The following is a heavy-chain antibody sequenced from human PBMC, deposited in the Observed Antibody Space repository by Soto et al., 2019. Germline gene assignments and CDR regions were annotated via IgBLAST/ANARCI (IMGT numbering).Heavy chain of an antibody. V-gene: IGHV4-59*08. J-gene: IGHJ6*02. Sequence: LSLTCTVSGGSISNYYWSWIRQPPGKGLEWIGYIYYGGTTNYNPSLKSRVTISVDTSKNQFSLKLSSVTAADTAVYYCASISSWWGGYYYYYGMDVWGQGTTVTVSS. CDR1: GGSISNYY. CDR2: IYYGGTT. D-gene: IGHD6-13*01. CDR3: ASISSWWGGYYYYYGMDV.